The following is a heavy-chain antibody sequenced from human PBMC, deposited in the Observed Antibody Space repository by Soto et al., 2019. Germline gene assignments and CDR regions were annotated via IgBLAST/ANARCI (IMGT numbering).Heavy chain of an antibody. D-gene: IGHD2-2*01. CDR1: GFIFSDFS. V-gene: IGHV3-21*01. Sequence: GGSLRLSCAVSGFIFSDFSINWGRQAPGKGLEWVASIGSSGGYIFYADSVKGRFTISRDNAKKSLDLQINSLRAEDTAVYYCAREKKHQSLGGRFGMDVWGQGTTVTVSS. J-gene: IGHJ6*02. CDR2: IGSSGGYI. CDR3: AREKKHQSLGGRFGMDV.